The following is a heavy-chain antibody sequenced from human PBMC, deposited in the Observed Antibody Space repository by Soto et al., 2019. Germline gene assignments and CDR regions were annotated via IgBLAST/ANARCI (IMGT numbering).Heavy chain of an antibody. CDR1: GGSISPYY. Sequence: SETLSLTCTVSGGSISPYYWSWIRQTPGKGLEWIAYIYYSGSTNYNPSLKSRVTISVDTSKNQCSLKLSSVTAADTAVYYCARASYYSDSFGYFLDSWGQAILVTVSS. CDR2: IYYSGST. D-gene: IGHD3-22*01. CDR3: ARASYYSDSFGYFLDS. V-gene: IGHV4-59*01. J-gene: IGHJ4*02.